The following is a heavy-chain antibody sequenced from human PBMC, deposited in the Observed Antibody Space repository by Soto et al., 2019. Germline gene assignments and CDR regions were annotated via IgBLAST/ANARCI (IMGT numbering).Heavy chain of an antibody. V-gene: IGHV1-69*01. D-gene: IGHD3-22*01. Sequence: GASVNVSFKSSGGTFSSYTHNWVRQAPGQGLEWMGWFMPTFGTANYAQNFQGRVSFSADESTSTAYMEMSSLRSEDTALYYFTLGHDSFGSSGFSRVDYWGQGTQVTVSS. CDR2: FMPTFGTA. J-gene: IGHJ4*02. CDR3: TLGHDSFGSSGFSRVDY. CDR1: GGTFSSYT.